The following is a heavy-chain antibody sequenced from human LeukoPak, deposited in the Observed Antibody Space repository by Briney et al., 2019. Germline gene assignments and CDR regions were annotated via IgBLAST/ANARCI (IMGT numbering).Heavy chain of an antibody. D-gene: IGHD3-9*01. CDR1: GFTFSSYA. J-gene: IGHJ4*02. CDR2: ISGSGGST. CDR3: AKAEYYDILTGYYDFDY. V-gene: IGHV3-23*01. Sequence: GGSLRLSCAASGFTFSSYAMSWVRQASGKGLEWVSAISGSGGSTYYADSVKGRFTISRDNSKNTLYLQMNSLRAEDTAVYYCAKAEYYDILTGYYDFDYWGQGTLVTVSS.